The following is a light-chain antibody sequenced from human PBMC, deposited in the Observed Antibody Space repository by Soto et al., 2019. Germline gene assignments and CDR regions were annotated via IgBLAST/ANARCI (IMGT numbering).Light chain of an antibody. CDR1: QDISNY. V-gene: IGKV1-33*01. Sequence: DIQMTQSPSSLSASVGDRVTITCQASQDISNYLNWYQQKPGKAPKVLIYDASNLGTGVPSRFSGSGSGTDFTFSISSLQPEDVATYYCQQYDGLPTFGQGTRLEI. CDR3: QQYDGLPT. J-gene: IGKJ5*01. CDR2: DAS.